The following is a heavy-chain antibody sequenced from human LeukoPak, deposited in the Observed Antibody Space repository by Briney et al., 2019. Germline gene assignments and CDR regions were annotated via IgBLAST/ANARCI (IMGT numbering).Heavy chain of an antibody. Sequence: SETLSLTCTVSGGSISSSSYYWGWISQPPGKGLAWIGSIYYSGSTYYNPSLKSRVTISVDTSKNQFSLKLSSVTAADPAVYYCASDGSGVGATGLDYWGQGTLVTVSS. J-gene: IGHJ4*02. CDR3: ASDGSGVGATGLDY. CDR2: IYYSGST. CDR1: GGSISSSSYY. D-gene: IGHD1-26*01. V-gene: IGHV4-39*01.